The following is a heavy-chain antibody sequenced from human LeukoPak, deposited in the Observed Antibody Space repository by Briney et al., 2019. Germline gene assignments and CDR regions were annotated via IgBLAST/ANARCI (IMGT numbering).Heavy chain of an antibody. D-gene: IGHD3-22*01. CDR3: ARSVDSSGYYSN. CDR1: GGSVSSYY. CDR2: IYYSGST. V-gene: IGHV4-59*08. J-gene: IGHJ4*02. Sequence: SETLSLTCTVSGGSVSSYYWSWIRQPPGKGLEWIGYIYYSGSTNYNPSLKSRVTISVDTSKNQFSLKLSSVTAADTAVYYCARSVDSSGYYSNWGQGTLVTVSS.